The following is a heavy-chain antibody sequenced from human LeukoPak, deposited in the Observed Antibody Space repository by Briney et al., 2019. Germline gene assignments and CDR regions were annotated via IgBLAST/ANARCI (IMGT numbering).Heavy chain of an antibody. CDR1: GYSFTSYW. CDR2: IDPSDSYT. J-gene: IGHJ3*01. V-gene: IGHV5-10-1*01. D-gene: IGHD2-2*01. CDR3: ARSRGGIVVVPAAMKWAFDF. Sequence: GESLKISCKGFGYSFTSYWISWVRQMPGKGLEWMGRIDPSDSYTNYSPSFQGHVTISADKSISTAYLQWSSLKASDTAMYYCARSRGGIVVVPAAMKWAFDFWGQGTMVTVSS.